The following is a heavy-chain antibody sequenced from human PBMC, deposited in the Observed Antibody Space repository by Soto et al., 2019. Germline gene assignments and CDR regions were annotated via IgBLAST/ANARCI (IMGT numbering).Heavy chain of an antibody. J-gene: IGHJ6*02. D-gene: IGHD2-2*01. CDR2: ISYDGSNK. Sequence: QVQLVESGGGVVQPGRPLRLSCAASGFTFSSYAMHWVRQAPGKGLEWVAVISYDGSNKYYADSVKGRFTISRDNSKNTLYLQMNSLRAEDTAVYYCARTDGASPWRDSSSPYYYGMDVWGQGTTVTVSS. CDR1: GFTFSSYA. CDR3: ARTDGASPWRDSSSPYYYGMDV. V-gene: IGHV3-30-3*01.